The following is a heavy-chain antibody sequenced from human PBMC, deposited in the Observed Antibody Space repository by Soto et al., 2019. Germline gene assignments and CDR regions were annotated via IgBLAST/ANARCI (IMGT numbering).Heavy chain of an antibody. V-gene: IGHV1-69*13. CDR2: IIPIFGTA. Sequence: SVKVSCKASGGTFSSYAISWVRQAPGQGLEWMGGIIPIFGTANYAQKFQGRVTITADESTSTAYMELSSLRSEDTAVYHCARGVTMTVVVGGPNGAFDIWGQGTMVTVSS. CDR1: GGTFSSYA. J-gene: IGHJ3*02. D-gene: IGHD3-22*01. CDR3: ARGVTMTVVVGGPNGAFDI.